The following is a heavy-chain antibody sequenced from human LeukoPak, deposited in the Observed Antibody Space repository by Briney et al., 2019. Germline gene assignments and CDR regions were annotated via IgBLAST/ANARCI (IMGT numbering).Heavy chain of an antibody. D-gene: IGHD6-6*01. Sequence: GGSLRLSCVASGFTFSSYAVSWVRQAPGKGLEWVSSISGSGGHTYYVDSVKGRFTTSRDNSKNTLYLQMNSLRAEDTAVYYCAKDLSSSHVSEYFDYWGQGTLVTVSS. V-gene: IGHV3-23*01. CDR2: ISGSGGHT. CDR1: GFTFSSYA. J-gene: IGHJ4*02. CDR3: AKDLSSSHVSEYFDY.